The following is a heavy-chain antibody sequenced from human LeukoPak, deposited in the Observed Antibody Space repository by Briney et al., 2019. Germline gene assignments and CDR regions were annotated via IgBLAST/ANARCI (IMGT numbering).Heavy chain of an antibody. D-gene: IGHD3-22*01. J-gene: IGHJ4*02. CDR2: ISYDGSNK. Sequence: GGSLRLSCAASGFTFSSYGMHWVRQAPGKGLEGVAVISYDGSNKYYADSVKGRFTISRDNSKNTLYLQMNSLRAEDTAVYYCARDRRPGRFYYDSSGYPFDFDYWGQGTLVTVSS. CDR3: ARDRRPGRFYYDSSGYPFDFDY. V-gene: IGHV3-30*03. CDR1: GFTFSSYG.